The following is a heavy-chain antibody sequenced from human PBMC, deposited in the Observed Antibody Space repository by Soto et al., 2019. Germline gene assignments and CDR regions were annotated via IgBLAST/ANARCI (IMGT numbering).Heavy chain of an antibody. CDR1: GYSFTSYW. CDR2: IYPYDSDT. CDR3: ARHLVGSTRGNFDY. D-gene: IGHD2-2*01. Sequence: LGESLKISCQTSGYSFTSYWIGWVRQMPGKGMEWMGNIYPYDSDTRYSPSFQGQVTISADTPITTAYLQWSGLRASDTAMYFCARHLVGSTRGNFDYWGQGTLVTVSS. V-gene: IGHV5-51*01. J-gene: IGHJ4*01.